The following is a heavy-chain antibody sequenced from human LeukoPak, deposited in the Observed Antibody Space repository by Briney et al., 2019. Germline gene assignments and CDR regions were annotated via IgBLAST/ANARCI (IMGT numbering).Heavy chain of an antibody. V-gene: IGHV4-38-2*02. CDR2: THHSGNT. Sequence: PSETLSLTCTVSDYAISSGYFWAWIRQPPGKGLEWIGSTHHSGNTYYNPSLKTRVTISVDTSKDQFSLKLSSVTATDTAVYYCAKSNGYGLVDIWGQGTMVTVSS. CDR3: AKSNGYGLVDI. D-gene: IGHD3-10*01. J-gene: IGHJ3*02. CDR1: DYAISSGYF.